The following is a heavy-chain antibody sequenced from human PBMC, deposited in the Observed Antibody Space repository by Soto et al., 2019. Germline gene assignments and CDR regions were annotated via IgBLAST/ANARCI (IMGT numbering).Heavy chain of an antibody. Sequence: SVKVSCKASGGTFSIYAISWVRQAPGQGLEWMGGIIPIFGTANYAQKFQGQVTISADKSISTAYLQWSSLKASDTAMYYCARSAVGITIFGDYYYGMDVWGQGTTVTVSS. CDR3: ARSAVGITIFGDYYYGMDV. CDR1: GGTFSIYA. CDR2: IIPIFGTA. J-gene: IGHJ6*02. V-gene: IGHV1-69*06. D-gene: IGHD3-3*01.